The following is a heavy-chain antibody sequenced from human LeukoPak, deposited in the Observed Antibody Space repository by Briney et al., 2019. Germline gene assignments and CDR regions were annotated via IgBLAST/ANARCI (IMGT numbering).Heavy chain of an antibody. CDR2: IKSTLDGGTT. J-gene: IGHJ3*02. V-gene: IGHV3-15*07. D-gene: IGHD5-12*01. Sequence: GGSLRLSCAASGFTFTNDWMNWVRQVPGKGLGWVGRIKSTLDGGTTDLAAPVKDRFTVSRDDSKETLYLQMNSLKTEDTAIYYCTTGGNVIVADTRAFDIWGQGTMVTVSS. CDR1: GFTFTNDW. CDR3: TTGGNVIVADTRAFDI.